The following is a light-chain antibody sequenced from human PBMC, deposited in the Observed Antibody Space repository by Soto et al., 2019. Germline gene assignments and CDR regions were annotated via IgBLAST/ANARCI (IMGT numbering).Light chain of an antibody. Sequence: QAVVTQPPSASGTPGQRVTISCSGSGSNIGSYTVNWYQQLPGTAPKLLIYSNNQRPSGVPDRFSGSKSGTSASLAISGLQSEDEADYYCAAWDDSLNGYVFGTGTKLTVL. CDR3: AAWDDSLNGYV. V-gene: IGLV1-44*01. CDR1: GSNIGSYT. J-gene: IGLJ1*01. CDR2: SNN.